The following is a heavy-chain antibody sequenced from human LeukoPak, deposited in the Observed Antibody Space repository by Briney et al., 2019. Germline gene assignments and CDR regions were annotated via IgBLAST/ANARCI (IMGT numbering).Heavy chain of an antibody. CDR3: ASGYFAADY. D-gene: IGHD3-9*01. V-gene: IGHV4-39*01. CDR2: IYYSGST. J-gene: IGHJ4*02. Sequence: SETLSLTCTVSGGSISSSTYYWGWIRQPPGKGLEWIGSIYYSGSTYYNPALKSRVTIFVDTSKTQFSLKLDSVTAADTAVYYCASGYFAADYWGQGTLVTASS. CDR1: GGSISSSTYY.